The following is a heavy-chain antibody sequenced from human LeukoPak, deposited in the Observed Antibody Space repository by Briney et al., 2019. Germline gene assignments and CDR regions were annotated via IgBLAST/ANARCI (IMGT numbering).Heavy chain of an antibody. J-gene: IGHJ5*02. CDR2: IYYSGST. CDR3: ARVGGIMIRGENWFDP. D-gene: IGHD3-10*01. Sequence: SETLSLTCTVSGYSISSGYYWSWIRQPPGKGLEWIGNIYYSGSTYYNPSLKSRVNISVDTSKNQFSLKLSSVTAADTAVYYCARVGGIMIRGENWFDPWGQGTLVTVSS. CDR1: GYSISSGYY. V-gene: IGHV4-38-2*02.